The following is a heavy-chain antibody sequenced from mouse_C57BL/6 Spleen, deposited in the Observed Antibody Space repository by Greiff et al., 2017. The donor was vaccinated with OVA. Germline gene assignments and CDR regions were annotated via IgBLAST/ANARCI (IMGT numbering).Heavy chain of an antibody. D-gene: IGHD1-1*01. CDR3: TREGILLRYYFDY. CDR1: GYTFTSYW. J-gene: IGHJ2*01. Sequence: EVQLQQSGTVLARPGASVKMSCKTSGYTFTSYWMHWVKQRPGQGLEWIGAIYPGNSDTSYNQKFKGKAKLTAVTSASTAYMELSSLTNEDSAVYYCTREGILLRYYFDYWGQGTTLTVSS. CDR2: IYPGNSDT. V-gene: IGHV1-5*01.